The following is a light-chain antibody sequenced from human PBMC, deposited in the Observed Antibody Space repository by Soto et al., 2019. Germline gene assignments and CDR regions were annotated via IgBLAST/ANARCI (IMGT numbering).Light chain of an antibody. CDR1: SSDVGGYKY. Sequence: QSALTQPASVSGSPGQSITISCTGTSSDVGGYKYVSWYQQHPGKAPKLMIYEVSNRPSGVSHRFSASKSGDTASLTVSGLRAEDEADYYCSSYAGSNMGVFGSGTKLTVL. CDR2: EVS. J-gene: IGLJ1*01. V-gene: IGLV2-14*01. CDR3: SSYAGSNMGV.